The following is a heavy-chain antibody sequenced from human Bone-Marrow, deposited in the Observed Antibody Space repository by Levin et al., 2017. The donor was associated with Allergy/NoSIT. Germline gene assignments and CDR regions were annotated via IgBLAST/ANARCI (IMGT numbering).Heavy chain of an antibody. J-gene: IGHJ4*02. V-gene: IGHV3-23*01. CDR3: GKDLRLLAARLVEY. CDR2: ISGSGKTT. Sequence: PGGSLRLSCAASGFSFDMYAMTWVRQAPGKGLQWVSGISGSGKTTHYADSVKGRFTISRDNSENTLYLQMNNLRAEDTAVYYCGKDLRLLAARLVEYWGQGTLVTVSS. CDR1: GFSFDMYA. D-gene: IGHD6-6*01.